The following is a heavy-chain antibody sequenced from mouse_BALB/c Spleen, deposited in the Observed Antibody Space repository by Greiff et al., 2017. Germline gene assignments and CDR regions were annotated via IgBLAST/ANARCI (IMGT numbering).Heavy chain of an antibody. V-gene: IGHV1-20*02. J-gene: IGHJ4*01. CDR2: INPYNGDT. CDR1: GYSFTGYF. CDR3: ARSGGSAMDY. Sequence: EVQLVESGPELVKPGASVKISCKASGYSFTGYFMNWVMQSHGKSLEWIGRINPYNGDTFYNQKFKGKATLTVDKSSSTAHMELRSLASEDSAVYYCARSGGSAMDYWGQGTSVTVSS. D-gene: IGHD1-1*02.